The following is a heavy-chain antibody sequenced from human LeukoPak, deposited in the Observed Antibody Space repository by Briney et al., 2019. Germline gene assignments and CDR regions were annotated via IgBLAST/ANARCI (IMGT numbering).Heavy chain of an antibody. V-gene: IGHV4-34*01. CDR1: GGSFSGYY. CDR2: INHRGST. J-gene: IGHJ3*02. CDR3: AREMEVGQYDAFAI. Sequence: SETLSLTCAVYGGSFSGYYWSWIRQPPGKGMEWVGEINHRGSTNYNPSLTSRVTISVDTPKKQFSLNLSSVTAADTAMYYCAREMEVGQYDAFAIWGEGTMVTVSS. D-gene: IGHD1-26*01.